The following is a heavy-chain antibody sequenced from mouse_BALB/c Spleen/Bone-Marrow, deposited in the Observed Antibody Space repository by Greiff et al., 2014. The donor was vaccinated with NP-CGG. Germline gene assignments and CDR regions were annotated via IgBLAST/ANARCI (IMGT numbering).Heavy chain of an antibody. D-gene: IGHD2-1*01. CDR2: IYPKNDDA. J-gene: IGHJ2*01. Sequence: QVQLKHSGAELVRPGTSVKMSCKAAGYSFTNFWIGWVKQRPGHGLEWIGDIYPKNDDANYNEKFKGRATLTVDTSSSTAYMQLGGLTSEDSAIYYCTRHYGNYDYWGQGSTLTVSS. V-gene: IGHV1-63*02. CDR3: TRHYGNYDY. CDR1: GYSFTNFW.